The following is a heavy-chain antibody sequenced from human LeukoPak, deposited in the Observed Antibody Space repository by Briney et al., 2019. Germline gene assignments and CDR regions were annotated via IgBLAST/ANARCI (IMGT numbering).Heavy chain of an antibody. V-gene: IGHV4-38-2*02. Sequence: SETLSLTCTVSGYSISSIHCWGWMRQPPGEGLEWIGNICQSGSTYYNPSLKSRVILSLDTSKNQFSLRLTSVTAADTAVYYCARGLPLDHWGQGTLVTVSS. D-gene: IGHD2-21*02. CDR1: GYSISSIHC. CDR3: ARGLPLDH. CDR2: ICQSGST. J-gene: IGHJ4*02.